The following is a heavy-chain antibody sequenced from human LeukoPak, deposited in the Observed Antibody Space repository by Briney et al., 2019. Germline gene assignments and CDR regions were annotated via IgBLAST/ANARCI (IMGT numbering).Heavy chain of an antibody. Sequence: GESLKISCKGSGYTFNYWIGWVRQMPGKGLEWMGIIYPGDSNTRYSPSFQGQVTISADKSINTAYLQWSSLKASDTAMYYCTRRDYYDKYYFDYWGQGTLVIVSS. CDR3: TRRDYYDKYYFDY. V-gene: IGHV5-51*01. D-gene: IGHD3-22*01. CDR2: IYPGDSNT. J-gene: IGHJ4*02. CDR1: GYTFNYW.